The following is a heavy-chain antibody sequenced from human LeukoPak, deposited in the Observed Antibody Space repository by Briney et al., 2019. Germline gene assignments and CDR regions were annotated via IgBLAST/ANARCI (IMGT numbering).Heavy chain of an antibody. V-gene: IGHV4-38-2*02. D-gene: IGHD1-26*01. CDR2: TYHGGTT. J-gene: IGHJ4*02. CDR3: ARGPSGSYGY. Sequence: PSETLSLTCTVSGYSISSGYLWGWIRQPPGKGLEWIGSTYHGGTTYSNPSLNSRVIISEDTSKNQFSLKLSSVTATDTAVYYCARGPSGSYGYWGQGTLVTVSS. CDR1: GYSISSGYL.